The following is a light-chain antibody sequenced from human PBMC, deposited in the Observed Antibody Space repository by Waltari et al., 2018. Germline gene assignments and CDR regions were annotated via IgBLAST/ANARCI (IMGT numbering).Light chain of an antibody. CDR2: AAS. J-gene: IGKJ1*01. CDR1: LGINSY. Sequence: DIQLTQSPSFLSASVGDRVTITCRASLGINSYLAWYHPKPGRAPKLLIYAASTLQSGVPSRFSGSGSGTEFNLTISSLQPEDFATYYCQQLNSNPWTFGQGTKVELK. V-gene: IGKV1-9*01. CDR3: QQLNSNPWT.